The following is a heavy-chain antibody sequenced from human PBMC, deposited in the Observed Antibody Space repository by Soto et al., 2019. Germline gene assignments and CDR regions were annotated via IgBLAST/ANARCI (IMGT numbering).Heavy chain of an antibody. J-gene: IGHJ4*02. Sequence: GXSVKVSCKASGYTFTSYAMHWVRQAPVQRLEWMGWINAGNGNTKYSQKFQGRVTITRDTSASTAYMELSSLRSEDTAVYYCARGGAAAGFFDYWGQGTLVTVSS. V-gene: IGHV1-3*01. D-gene: IGHD6-13*01. CDR3: ARGGAAAGFFDY. CDR1: GYTFTSYA. CDR2: INAGNGNT.